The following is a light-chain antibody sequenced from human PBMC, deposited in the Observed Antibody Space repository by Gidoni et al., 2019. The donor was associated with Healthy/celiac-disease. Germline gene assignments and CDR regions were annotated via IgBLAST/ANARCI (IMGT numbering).Light chain of an antibody. CDR2: AAS. V-gene: IGKV1-39*01. CDR3: QQSYSTPWT. CDR1: QSISSY. Sequence: DSEMAQTPSSLSASVGDRVTITCRASQSISSYLNWYQQKPGKAPKLLIYAASRLQSGVPSRFSGSGSGTDFTLTISRLQPEDFATYYCQQSYSTPWTFGQGTKVEIK. J-gene: IGKJ1*01.